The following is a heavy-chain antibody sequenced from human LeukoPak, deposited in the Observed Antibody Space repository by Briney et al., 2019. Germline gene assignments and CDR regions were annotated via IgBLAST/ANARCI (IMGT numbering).Heavy chain of an antibody. J-gene: IGHJ1*01. Sequence: GGSLRLSCAASGFTFSSYEMNWVRQAPGKGLEWVSYNSSSGSTIYYADSVKGRFTISRDNAKNSLYLQMNSLRAEDTAIYYCARGSGYYYFDFQYWGQGTLVTVSS. CDR3: ARGSGYYYFDFQY. CDR2: NSSSGSTI. V-gene: IGHV3-48*03. D-gene: IGHD3-22*01. CDR1: GFTFSSYE.